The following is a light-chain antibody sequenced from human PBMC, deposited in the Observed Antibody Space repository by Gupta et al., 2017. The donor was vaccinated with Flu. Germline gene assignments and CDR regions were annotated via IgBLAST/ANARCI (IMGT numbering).Light chain of an antibody. CDR1: SSDVGGYNY. CDR2: DVS. Sequence: SVTISCTGTSSDVGGYNYVSWYQQHPVKAPKLMIYDVSKRPAGVPDRFSGSKSGNTASLTISGRQAEEEADYYCCSYAFSYPWVFGGGTKLTVL. J-gene: IGLJ3*02. CDR3: CSYAFSYPWV. V-gene: IGLV2-11*01.